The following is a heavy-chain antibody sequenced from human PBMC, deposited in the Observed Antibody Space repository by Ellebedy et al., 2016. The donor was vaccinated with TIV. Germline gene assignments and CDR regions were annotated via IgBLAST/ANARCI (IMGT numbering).Heavy chain of an antibody. Sequence: GESLKISCAASGFTFSSYWMSWVRQAPGKGLEWLASIKQDGSERPYVDSVKGRFTISRDNAKNSLYLPIRSMRAEDTAVYYCARDQGWAVAGTTRFDCWGQGTLVTVAS. CDR1: GFTFSSYW. CDR2: IKQDGSER. D-gene: IGHD6-19*01. J-gene: IGHJ4*02. V-gene: IGHV3-7*01. CDR3: ARDQGWAVAGTTRFDC.